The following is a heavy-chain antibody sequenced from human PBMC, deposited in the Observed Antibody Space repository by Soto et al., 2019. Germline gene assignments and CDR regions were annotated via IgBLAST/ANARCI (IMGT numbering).Heavy chain of an antibody. CDR3: AASRARIAVAGETEYSFDY. V-gene: IGHV1-2*04. CDR1: RYPFTGYY. D-gene: IGHD6-19*01. J-gene: IGHJ4*02. Sequence: VKVSCKTSRYPFTGYYMHWVRQAPGQGLEWMGWINPNSGGTNYTQKFQGWVTMARDTSISTACMEPSRLRSDDTAVYYCAASRARIAVAGETEYSFDYWGQGTLVTVSS. CDR2: INPNSGGT.